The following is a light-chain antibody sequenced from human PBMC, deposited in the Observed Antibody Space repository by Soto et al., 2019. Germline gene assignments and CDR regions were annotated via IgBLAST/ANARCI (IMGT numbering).Light chain of an antibody. CDR1: QSVSSTY. Sequence: EIVLTLSPGTLSLSPGERATLSCRASQSVSSTYLTWYQQKPGQAPRLLIYGASNRATGIPDRFSGGGSGTGFTLTISRLEPEDFAVYYCQQYGDSSPITFGQGTRLEIK. V-gene: IGKV3-20*01. CDR2: GAS. J-gene: IGKJ5*01. CDR3: QQYGDSSPIT.